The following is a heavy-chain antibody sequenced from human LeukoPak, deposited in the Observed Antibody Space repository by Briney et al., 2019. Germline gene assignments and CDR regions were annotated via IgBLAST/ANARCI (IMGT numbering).Heavy chain of an antibody. CDR1: GGSISSYY. V-gene: IGHV4-4*07. D-gene: IGHD6-25*01. CDR3: GFSEGDY. J-gene: IGHJ4*02. CDR2: VFTSGST. Sequence: SETLSLACTVSGGSISSYYWSWIRQPAGRGLEWIGRVFTSGSTDYNPSLKSRVTMSIDTSKNQFSLKLNSVTAADTAMYFCGFSEGDYWGQGALVTVSS.